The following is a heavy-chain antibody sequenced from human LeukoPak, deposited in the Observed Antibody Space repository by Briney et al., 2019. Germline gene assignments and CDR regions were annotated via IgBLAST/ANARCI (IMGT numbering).Heavy chain of an antibody. CDR3: ATGYCSGGSCRFDY. V-gene: IGHV4-61*01. CDR2: IYYSAST. Sequence: PSETLSPTCTVSGGPVSSGSFYWSCTRQPPGKGLEWMGSIYYSASTNYNPSLKSRVTISVDTSKSQFSLKLGSVAAADTAVYYCATGYCSGGSCRFDYWGQGTLVTVSS. D-gene: IGHD2-15*01. CDR1: GGPVSSGSFY. J-gene: IGHJ4*02.